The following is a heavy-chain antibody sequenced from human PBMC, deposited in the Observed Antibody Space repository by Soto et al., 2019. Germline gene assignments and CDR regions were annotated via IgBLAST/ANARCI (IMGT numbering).Heavy chain of an antibody. CDR1: GYTFTSYG. CDR2: ISAYNGNT. V-gene: IGHV1-18*01. Sequence: QVQLVQSGAEVKKPCASVKVSCKASGYTFTSYGISWVRQAPGQELEWMGWISAYNGNTNYAQTLQGRVNMTTDTSTSTAYMELRSLRSDDTAVYYCARKPEVGAAGVFDYWGQGTLVTVSS. CDR3: ARKPEVGAAGVFDY. J-gene: IGHJ4*02. D-gene: IGHD6-13*01.